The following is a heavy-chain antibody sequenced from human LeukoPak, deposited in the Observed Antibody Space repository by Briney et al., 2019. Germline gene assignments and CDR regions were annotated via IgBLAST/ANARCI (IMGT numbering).Heavy chain of an antibody. J-gene: IGHJ4*02. D-gene: IGHD4-11*01. CDR2: IYYSGST. Sequence: SETLSLTCTVSGGSISSGDYYWSWLRQPPGKGLEWIGYIYYSGSTYYDPSLKSRVTISVDTSKNQFSLKLSSVTAADTAVYYCARHNPYSNPFFYWGQGTLVTVSS. CDR3: ARHNPYSNPFFY. V-gene: IGHV4-30-4*08. CDR1: GGSISSGDYY.